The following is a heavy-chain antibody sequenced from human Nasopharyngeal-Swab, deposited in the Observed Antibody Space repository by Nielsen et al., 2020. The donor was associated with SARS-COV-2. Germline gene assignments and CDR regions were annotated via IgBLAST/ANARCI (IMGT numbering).Heavy chain of an antibody. CDR1: GFTFSTYW. V-gene: IGHV3-48*04. D-gene: IGHD2-2*02. CDR3: ARVSLNTVDY. CDR2: SSSSGDTI. Sequence: GESLKISCAASGFTFSTYWMNWVRQAPGKGLEWVSYSSSSGDTIYYADSVKGRFTFSRDNAKNSLFLQMNSLRAEDTAAYYCARVSLNTVDYWGQGTLVSVSS. J-gene: IGHJ4*02.